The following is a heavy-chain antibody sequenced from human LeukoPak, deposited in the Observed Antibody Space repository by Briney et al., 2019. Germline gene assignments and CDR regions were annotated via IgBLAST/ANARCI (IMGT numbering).Heavy chain of an antibody. CDR3: AALGDSIY. Sequence: GGSLRLSCAASGFAFSSYDMHWVRQASGKGLEWVSAIGHAGGTYYADSVKGRFTISREDAKNYFFLQLNNLRAVDTAVYFCAALGDSIYWGQGTLVTVSS. V-gene: IGHV3-13*01. J-gene: IGHJ4*02. CDR2: IGHAGGT. D-gene: IGHD1-26*01. CDR1: GFAFSSYD.